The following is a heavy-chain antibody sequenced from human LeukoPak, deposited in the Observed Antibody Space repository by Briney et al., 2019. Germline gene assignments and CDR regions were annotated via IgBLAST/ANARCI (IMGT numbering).Heavy chain of an antibody. D-gene: IGHD2-2*01. CDR1: GGTFSSYA. CDR2: ITPIFGTA. Sequence: ASVKVSCKASGGTFSSYAISWVRQAPGQGLEWMGGITPIFGTANYAQKFQGRVTITADKSTSTAYMELSSLRSEDTAVYYCARDRGDIVVVPAAIWFDPWGQGTLVTVSS. V-gene: IGHV1-69*06. CDR3: ARDRGDIVVVPAAIWFDP. J-gene: IGHJ5*02.